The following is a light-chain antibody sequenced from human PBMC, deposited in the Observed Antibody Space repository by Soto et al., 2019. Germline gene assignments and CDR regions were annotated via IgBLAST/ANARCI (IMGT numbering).Light chain of an antibody. CDR1: SRDVGAYDY. CDR3: CAYADGSMYF. Sequence: QSAITQPASVSGSPGQSITISCTGTSRDVGAYDYVSWYLQYPDKAPQLWIYYVDHRPSGVSSRFSGSKSGNTSSLTISGLQAEDEGDYYCCAYADGSMYFFGTGTKLTVL. V-gene: IGLV2-14*03. CDR2: YVD. J-gene: IGLJ1*01.